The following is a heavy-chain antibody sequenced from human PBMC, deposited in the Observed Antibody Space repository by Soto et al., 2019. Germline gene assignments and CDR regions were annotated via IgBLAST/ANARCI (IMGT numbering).Heavy chain of an antibody. D-gene: IGHD5-12*01. CDR3: ARHGLPTFLFDY. CDR2: IYYSGST. J-gene: IGHJ4*02. V-gene: IGHV4-59*08. CDR1: GGSISSYY. Sequence: SETLSLTCTVSGGSISSYYWSWIRQPPGKGLVWIGYIYYSGSTNYNPSLKSRVTISVDTSKNQFSLKLSSVTAADTAVYYCARHGLPTFLFDYWGQGTLVTVSS.